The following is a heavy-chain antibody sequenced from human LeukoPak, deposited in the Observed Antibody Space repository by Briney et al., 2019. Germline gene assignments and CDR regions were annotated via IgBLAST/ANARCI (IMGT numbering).Heavy chain of an antibody. D-gene: IGHD1-26*01. CDR2: IYYSGST. CDR3: ARDSGSCDY. Sequence: SETLSLTCTVAGGSISSYYWSWLRQPPGKGLEWIGYIYYSGSTNYNPSLKSRVTISVDTSKNQFSLKLSSVTAADTAVYYCARDSGSCDYWGQGTLVTVSS. V-gene: IGHV4-59*01. J-gene: IGHJ4*02. CDR1: GGSISSYY.